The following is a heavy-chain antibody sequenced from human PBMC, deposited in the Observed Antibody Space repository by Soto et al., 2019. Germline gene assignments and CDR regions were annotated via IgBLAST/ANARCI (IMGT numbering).Heavy chain of an antibody. CDR2: IIPTFGTA. CDR3: AGDKTTMIVVVTDDAFDI. Sequence: SVNVSCKSSGGTFSSYSMSWGRRAPGQGLEWMGGIIPTFGTANYAQKFQGRVTITADESTSTAYMELSSLRSEDTAVYYCAGDKTTMIVVVTDDAFDIWGQGTMVTVSS. J-gene: IGHJ3*02. CDR1: GGTFSSYS. D-gene: IGHD3-22*01. V-gene: IGHV1-69*13.